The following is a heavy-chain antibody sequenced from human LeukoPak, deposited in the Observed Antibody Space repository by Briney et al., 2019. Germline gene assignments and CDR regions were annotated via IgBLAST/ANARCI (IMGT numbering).Heavy chain of an antibody. V-gene: IGHV1-2*02. Sequence: GASVKVSCKASGYSFTDYYMHWVRQAPGQGLEWMGWINPNSGGPNYAQKFQGRVTMTRDTSISTAYMELSRLRSDDTAVYYCARDLSDSPYYFDHWGQGTLVTVSS. CDR3: ARDLSDSPYYFDH. J-gene: IGHJ4*02. CDR2: INPNSGGP. CDR1: GYSFTDYY. D-gene: IGHD3-22*01.